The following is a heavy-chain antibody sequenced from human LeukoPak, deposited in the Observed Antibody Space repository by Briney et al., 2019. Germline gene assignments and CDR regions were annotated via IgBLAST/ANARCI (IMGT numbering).Heavy chain of an antibody. D-gene: IGHD3-3*01. CDR3: ARGNYYDFWSGYGMGYYYGMDV. CDR1: GGSINNYY. Sequence: SETLSLTCTVSGGSINNYYWSWVRQPPGEGLEWIAYIYYSGSANYNPSLKTRVTISVDTSKNQFPLRLSSVTAADTAVYYCARGNYYDFWSGYGMGYYYGMDVWGQGTTVTVSS. V-gene: IGHV4-59*12. CDR2: IYYSGSA. J-gene: IGHJ6*02.